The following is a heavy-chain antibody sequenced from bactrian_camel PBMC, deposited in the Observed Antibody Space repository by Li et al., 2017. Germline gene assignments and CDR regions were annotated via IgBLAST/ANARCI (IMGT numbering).Heavy chain of an antibody. D-gene: IGHD6*01. Sequence: VQLVESGGGSVQAGGSLRLSCAFDAYTPANVRMAWFRQAPGKEREGVASIDDGGSTGYSDSVNGRFTISSDNAKRSVYLQMNDLRPEDTAMYYCAADPNFPWSGDSCRDRADWAISGGNCWGQGTQVTVS. CDR1: AYTPANVR. CDR3: AADPNFPWSGDSCRDRADWAISGGNC. J-gene: IGHJ4*01. V-gene: IGHV3S53*01. CDR2: IDDGGST.